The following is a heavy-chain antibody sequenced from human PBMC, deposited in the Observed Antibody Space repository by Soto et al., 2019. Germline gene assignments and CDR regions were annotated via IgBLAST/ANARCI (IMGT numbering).Heavy chain of an antibody. CDR3: ARDWNSGSSSYYYGMNV. V-gene: IGHV4-61*01. Sequence: SETLSLTCTVSGGSVSSGSYYWSWIRQPPGKGLEWIGYIYYSGSTNYNPSLKSRFTISVDTSKNQFSLKLSSVTAADTAVYYCARDWNSGSSSYYYGMNVCARRTTVTVSS. D-gene: IGHD1-26*01. CDR2: IYYSGST. CDR1: GGSVSSGSYY. J-gene: IGHJ6*02.